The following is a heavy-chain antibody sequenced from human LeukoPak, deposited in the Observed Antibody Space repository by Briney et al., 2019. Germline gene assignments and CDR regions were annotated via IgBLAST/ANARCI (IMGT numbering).Heavy chain of an antibody. CDR2: IRYDGSNK. CDR3: AKSGGLSGSGRLAMDV. V-gene: IGHV3-30*02. CDR1: GFTFSSYG. D-gene: IGHD3-10*01. Sequence: PGGSLRLSCAASGFTFSSYGMHWVRQAPGKGLEWVAFIRYDGSNKYYADSVKGRFTISRDNSKNTLYVQMNSLRVEDTAVYYCAKSGGLSGSGRLAMDVWGQGTTVTVSS. J-gene: IGHJ6*02.